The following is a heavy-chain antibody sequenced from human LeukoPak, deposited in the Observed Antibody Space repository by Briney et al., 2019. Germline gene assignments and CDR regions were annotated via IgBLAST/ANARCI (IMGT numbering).Heavy chain of an antibody. D-gene: IGHD4-17*01. J-gene: IGHJ4*02. CDR1: GGSISSGGYY. Sequence: PSQTLSLTCTVSGGSISSGGYYWNWIRQHPGKGLEWIGYIYYSGSTYYNPSLKSRVTISVDTSKNQFSLKLSSVTAADTAVYYCARESLGLNYGAKGGYFDYWGQGTLVTVSS. CDR2: IYYSGST. CDR3: ARESLGLNYGAKGGYFDY. V-gene: IGHV4-31*03.